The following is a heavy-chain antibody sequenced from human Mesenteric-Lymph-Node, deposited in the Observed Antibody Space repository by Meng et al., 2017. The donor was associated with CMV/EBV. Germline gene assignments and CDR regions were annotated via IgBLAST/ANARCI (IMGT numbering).Heavy chain of an antibody. CDR3: ASEGFYGSGRQAPIEF. CDR1: GYTFTDYY. Sequence: ASVKVSCKASGYTFTDYYIHWVRQAPGLGLEWMGWINPKGGATNYAQNFQGRVTLTRDTSISTAHMELSRLTSDDTAVYYCASEGFYGSGRQAPIEFWGQGTLVTVSS. D-gene: IGHD3-10*01. CDR2: INPKGGAT. J-gene: IGHJ4*02. V-gene: IGHV1-2*02.